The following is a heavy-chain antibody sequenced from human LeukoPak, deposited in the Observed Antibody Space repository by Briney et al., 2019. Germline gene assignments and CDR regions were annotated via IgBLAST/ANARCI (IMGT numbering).Heavy chain of an antibody. V-gene: IGHV3-21*01. CDR3: ARVPATVSDEYFQH. D-gene: IGHD4-17*01. CDR2: ISSSSSYI. CDR1: GFTFSSYS. J-gene: IGHJ1*01. Sequence: GGSLRLSCAASGFTFSSYSMNRVRQGPGKGLEWVSSISSSSSYIYYADSGKGRFTISRDNAKTSLYLQMNSLRAEDTAVYYCARVPATVSDEYFQHWGQGTLVTVSS.